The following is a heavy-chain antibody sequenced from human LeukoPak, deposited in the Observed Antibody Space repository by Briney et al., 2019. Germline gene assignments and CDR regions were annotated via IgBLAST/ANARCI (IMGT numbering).Heavy chain of an antibody. Sequence: SEPLSLTCTVSGGSISSYYWSWIRQPPGKGLEWIGYIYYSGGTNYNPSLKSRVTISVDTSKNQFSLKLSSVTAADTAVYYCAARSVDIVTRGAFDIWGQGTMVTVSS. CDR2: IYYSGGT. D-gene: IGHD5-12*01. CDR3: AARSVDIVTRGAFDI. CDR1: GGSISSYY. V-gene: IGHV4-59*01. J-gene: IGHJ3*02.